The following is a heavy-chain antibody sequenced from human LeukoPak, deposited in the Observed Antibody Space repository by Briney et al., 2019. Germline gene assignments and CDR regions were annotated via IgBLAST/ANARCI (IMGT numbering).Heavy chain of an antibody. J-gene: IGHJ5*02. CDR2: IYYSGST. Sequence: PPETLSLTCTVSGGSISSYYWSWIRQPPGKGLEWIGYIYYSGSTNYNPSLKSRVTISVDTSKNEFSLKLSSVTAADTAVYYCARVGSYDLWSGYTFNWFDPWGQGTLVTVSS. CDR3: ARVGSYDLWSGYTFNWFDP. CDR1: GGSISSYY. D-gene: IGHD3-3*01. V-gene: IGHV4-59*01.